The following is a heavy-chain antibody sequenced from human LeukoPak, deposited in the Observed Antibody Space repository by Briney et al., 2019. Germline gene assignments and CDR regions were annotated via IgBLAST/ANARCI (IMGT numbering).Heavy chain of an antibody. CDR1: GFTFSSYS. CDR3: ARGVIYCSSTSFYSYYYYYMDV. V-gene: IGHV3-48*01. D-gene: IGHD2-2*01. Sequence: GGSLRLSCAASGFTFSSYSMNWVRQAPGKGLEWVSYISSSSSTIYYADSVKGRFTISRDNAKNSLYLQMNSLRAEDTAVYYCARGVIYCSSTSFYSYYYYYMDVWGKGTTVTVSS. J-gene: IGHJ6*03. CDR2: ISSSSSTI.